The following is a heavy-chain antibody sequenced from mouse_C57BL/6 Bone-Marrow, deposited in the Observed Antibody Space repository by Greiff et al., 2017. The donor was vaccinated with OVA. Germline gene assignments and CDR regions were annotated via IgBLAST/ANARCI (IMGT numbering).Heavy chain of an antibody. V-gene: IGHV1-15*01. Sequence: QVQLQQSGAELVRPGASVTLSCKASGYTFPDYEMHWVKQTPVHGLEWIGAIDPETGGTAYNQKFKGKAILTADKSSSTAYMELRSLTSEDSAVYYCTRDYYGSSLAYWGQGTLVTVSA. CDR3: TRDYYGSSLAY. CDR1: GYTFPDYE. CDR2: IDPETGGT. J-gene: IGHJ3*01. D-gene: IGHD1-1*01.